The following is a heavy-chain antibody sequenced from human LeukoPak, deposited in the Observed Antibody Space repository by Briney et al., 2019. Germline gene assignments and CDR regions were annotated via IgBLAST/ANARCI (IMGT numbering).Heavy chain of an antibody. CDR2: ISGSGGST. J-gene: IGHJ4*02. CDR3: AKGATHKKAVPKYSGSPPKD. CDR1: GFTFSSYA. Sequence: GGSLRLSCAASGFTFSSYAMSWVRQAPGKGLEWVSAISGSGGSTYYADSVKGRFSISRGNSKNTLYLQMNSLRAEDTAVYYCAKGATHKKAVPKYSGSPPKDWGQGTLVTVSS. D-gene: IGHD1-26*01. V-gene: IGHV3-23*01.